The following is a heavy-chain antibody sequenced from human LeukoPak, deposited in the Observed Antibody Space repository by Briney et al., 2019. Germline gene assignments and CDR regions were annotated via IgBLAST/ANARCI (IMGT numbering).Heavy chain of an antibody. CDR3: ASILYDYGDYPFDY. V-gene: IGHV3-30-3*01. Sequence: TGGSLRLSCAASGFTFSSYAMHWVRQAPGKGLEWVAVISYDGSNKYYADSVKGRFTISRDNSKNTLYLQMNSLRAEDTAVYYCASILYDYGDYPFDYWGQGTLVTVSS. CDR2: ISYDGSNK. D-gene: IGHD4-17*01. J-gene: IGHJ4*02. CDR1: GFTFSSYA.